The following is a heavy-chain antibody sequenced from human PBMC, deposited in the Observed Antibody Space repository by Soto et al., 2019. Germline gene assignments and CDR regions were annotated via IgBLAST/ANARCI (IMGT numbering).Heavy chain of an antibody. V-gene: IGHV1-18*01. Sequence: QVQLLQSGAAVQNPGASVTVSCKASGYTFTSYGVSWVRQAPGQGLELMGWISAYNGNTNYAQKLQGRVTMTTDTSTSTAYMEMRSLRSDETAVYYCASVKSTPPYYYYYGMDVWGQGTTVTVSS. CDR2: ISAYNGNT. CDR1: GYTFTSYG. CDR3: ASVKSTPPYYYYYGMDV. J-gene: IGHJ6*02.